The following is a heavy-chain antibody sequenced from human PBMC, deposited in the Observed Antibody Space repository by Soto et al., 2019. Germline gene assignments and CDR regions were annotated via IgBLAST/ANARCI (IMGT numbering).Heavy chain of an antibody. J-gene: IGHJ3*02. CDR2: MNPNSGNT. CDR1: GYTFTSYD. D-gene: IGHD6-13*01. V-gene: IGHV1-8*01. Sequence: QLQLVQSGAEVKKPGASVKVSSKASGYTFTSYDINWVRQDTGQGLEWMGWMNPNSGNTGYAQKFQGRVTMTRNTSISTAYMELSGLRSEDTAVYYCARRGYSSSEDAFDIWGQGTMVTVSS. CDR3: ARRGYSSSEDAFDI.